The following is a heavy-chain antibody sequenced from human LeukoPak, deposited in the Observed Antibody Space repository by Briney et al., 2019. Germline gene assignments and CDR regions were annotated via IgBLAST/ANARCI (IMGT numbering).Heavy chain of an antibody. CDR1: GLTVNNNY. Sequence: GGSLRLSCTASGLTVNNNYMNWVRQAPGKGLEWVSVIYSGGFTYYAESVKGRFTISRDNSENTLYLQMNNLRAEDTAVYYCARERYGMDVWGHGTTVTVTS. J-gene: IGHJ6*02. V-gene: IGHV3-66*01. CDR3: ARERYGMDV. CDR2: IYSGGFT.